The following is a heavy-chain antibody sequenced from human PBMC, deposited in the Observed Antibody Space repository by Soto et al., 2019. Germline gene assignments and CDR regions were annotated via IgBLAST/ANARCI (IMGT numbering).Heavy chain of an antibody. CDR1: GGTFSRYA. D-gene: IGHD3-3*01. V-gene: IGHV1-69*12. J-gene: IGHJ6*02. Sequence: QVQLVQSGAEVKKPGSSVKVSCKASGGTFSRYAISWVRQAPGQGLEWMGGIIPIVGTANYAQKFQGRVTITADESTTTAYMELSSLRSEDTALYYCARSTRRDFGGVNPFYYYYGMDVWGQGTTVTVSS. CDR2: IIPIVGTA. CDR3: ARSTRRDFGGVNPFYYYYGMDV.